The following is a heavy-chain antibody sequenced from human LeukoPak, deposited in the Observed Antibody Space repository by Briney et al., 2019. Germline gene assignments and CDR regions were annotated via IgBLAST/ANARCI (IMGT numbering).Heavy chain of an antibody. D-gene: IGHD6-19*01. Sequence: GASVKVSCKASGYTFTGYYMHWVRHAPGQGLEWMGWINPNSGGTNYAQKFQGRVTMTRDTSISTAYMELSRLRSDDTAVYYCARGWIAVAGTANLADFDYWGQGTLVTVSS. V-gene: IGHV1-2*02. J-gene: IGHJ4*02. CDR3: ARGWIAVAGTANLADFDY. CDR2: INPNSGGT. CDR1: GYTFTGYY.